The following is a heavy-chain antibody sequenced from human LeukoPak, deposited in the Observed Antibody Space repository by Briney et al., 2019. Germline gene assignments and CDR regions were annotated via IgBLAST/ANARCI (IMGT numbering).Heavy chain of an antibody. V-gene: IGHV1-2*06. CDR3: ARGAAVVRGIILDFYHMDV. J-gene: IGHJ6*03. D-gene: IGHD3-10*01. CDR1: GYTFTGYH. CDR2: INPNNGAT. Sequence: GASVKVSCKASGYTFTGYHIHWVRQAPGQGLEWMGRINPNNGATNYAQKFQGRFTMTRDTSINTAYMELSSLRSDDTAVYYCARGAAVVRGIILDFYHMDVWAKGTTVTVSS.